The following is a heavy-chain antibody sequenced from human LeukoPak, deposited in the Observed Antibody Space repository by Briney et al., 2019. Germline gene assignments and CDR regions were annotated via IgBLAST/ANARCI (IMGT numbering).Heavy chain of an antibody. CDR1: GFSFSSYA. V-gene: IGHV3-23*01. J-gene: IGHJ4*02. D-gene: IGHD6-13*01. Sequence: PGGSLRLSCATSGFSFSSYAMSWVRQAPGKGLEWVSSISASGGSTYYADSVNGRFTISRDNSKNTLYLQMNSLRAEDTAVYYCAKATYSSSWNLYFDYWGQGTLVTVSS. CDR2: ISASGGST. CDR3: AKATYSSSWNLYFDY.